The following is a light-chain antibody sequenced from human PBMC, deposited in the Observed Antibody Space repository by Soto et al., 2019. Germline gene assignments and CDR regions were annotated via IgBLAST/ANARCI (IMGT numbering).Light chain of an antibody. CDR3: QQYNSYSWT. Sequence: DIQMTQSPSTLPASVGDRVTITCRASQSISSWLAWYQQKPGKAPKLLIYDASSLESGVPSRFSGSGSGTEFTLTISSLQPDDFATYYCQQYNSYSWTFVQGTKVDIK. J-gene: IGKJ1*01. CDR2: DAS. V-gene: IGKV1-5*01. CDR1: QSISSW.